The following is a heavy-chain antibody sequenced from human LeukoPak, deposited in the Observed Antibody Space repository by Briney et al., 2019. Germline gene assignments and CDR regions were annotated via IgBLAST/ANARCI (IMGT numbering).Heavy chain of an antibody. J-gene: IGHJ5*02. CDR2: IWYDGSNK. CDR3: ARGWLAPVSGWFDP. CDR1: GFTFSNYA. D-gene: IGHD6-19*01. Sequence: GRSLRLSCAASGFTFSNYAIHWVRQAPGKGLEWVAVIWYDGSNKYYADSVKGRFTISRDNSKNTLYLQMNSLRAEDTAVYYCARGWLAPVSGWFDPWGQGTLVAVSS. V-gene: IGHV3-33*08.